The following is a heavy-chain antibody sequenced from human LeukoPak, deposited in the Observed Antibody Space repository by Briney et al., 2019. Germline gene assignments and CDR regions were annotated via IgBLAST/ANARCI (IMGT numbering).Heavy chain of an antibody. J-gene: IGHJ3*02. CDR2: IKQDGSEK. CDR1: GFTFSSYW. D-gene: IGHD6-19*01. Sequence: GGSLRLSCAASGFTFSSYWMSWVRQAPGKGLEWVANIKQDGSEKYYVDSVKGRFTISRDNAKNSLYLQMNSLRAEDTAVYYCARGRYYSSGWYDAFDIWGQGTMVTVSS. V-gene: IGHV3-7*01. CDR3: ARGRYYSSGWYDAFDI.